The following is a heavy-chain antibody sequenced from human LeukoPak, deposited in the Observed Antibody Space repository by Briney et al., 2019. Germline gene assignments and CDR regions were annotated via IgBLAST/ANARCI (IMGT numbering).Heavy chain of an antibody. CDR2: LFHSGTI. Sequence: TSETLSLTCTVSNYSISSDYYWGWIRQPPGKGQEGIGSLFHSGTIYYTPSLKSRVTTSVDTSNNRFSLKLMSVTAADTAVYYCARATRPRGDFDYWGQGTLVTVSS. CDR1: NYSISSDYY. D-gene: IGHD6-6*01. J-gene: IGHJ4*02. CDR3: ARATRPRGDFDY. V-gene: IGHV4-38-2*02.